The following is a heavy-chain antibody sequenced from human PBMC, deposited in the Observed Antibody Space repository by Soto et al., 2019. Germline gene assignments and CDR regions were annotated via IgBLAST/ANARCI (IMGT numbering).Heavy chain of an antibody. D-gene: IGHD1-26*01. Sequence: QVQLVQSGAEVKRPGSSVKVSCKASGGIFSSYAISWLRQAPGQGLEWMGAVIPVLGQAYYAQNLQDRVTITADESTRTADMELSSLRSEDTAVYFCARVGGVGATPGADYWGQGTLVTVSA. V-gene: IGHV1-69*01. CDR2: VIPVLGQA. CDR1: GGIFSSYA. CDR3: ARVGGVGATPGADY. J-gene: IGHJ4*02.